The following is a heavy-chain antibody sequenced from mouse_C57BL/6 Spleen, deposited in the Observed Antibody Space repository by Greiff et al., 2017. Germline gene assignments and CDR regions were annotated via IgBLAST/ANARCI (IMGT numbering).Heavy chain of an antibody. Sequence: QVQLQQSGPGLVQPSQSLSITCTVSGFSLTSYGVHWVRQSPGKGLEWLGVIWRGGSTDYNAAFMSRLSITKDNSKSQVFFKMNSLQADDTAIYYCAKSYYDYAPYAMDYWGQGTSVTVSS. CDR2: IWRGGST. CDR1: GFSLTSYG. J-gene: IGHJ4*01. D-gene: IGHD2-4*01. CDR3: AKSYYDYAPYAMDY. V-gene: IGHV2-5*01.